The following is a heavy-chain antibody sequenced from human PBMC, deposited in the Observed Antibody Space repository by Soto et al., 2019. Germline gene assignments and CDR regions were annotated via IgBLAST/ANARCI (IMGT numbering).Heavy chain of an antibody. CDR2: LSRSGNTI. CDR1: GFTFGDYE. V-gene: IGHV3-11*01. CDR3: ARSSGCYEADAVYL. D-gene: IGHD6-19*01. J-gene: IGHJ3*01. Sequence: QVQLVESGGGLVQPGGSLRLSCAASGFTFGDYEMSWIRQAAGKGPEWVSFLSRSGNTIYYADSVKGRFRISRDTAESSLYLQMEGLRVEDMATYFWARSSGCYEADAVYLWGQGTMVTVSA.